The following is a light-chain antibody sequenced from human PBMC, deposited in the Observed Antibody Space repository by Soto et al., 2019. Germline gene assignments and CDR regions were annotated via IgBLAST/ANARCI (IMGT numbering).Light chain of an antibody. Sequence: QSVLTQPASVSGSPGQPITISCTGTSSDVGGYNYVSWYQQYPGKAPKLMIYDVTNRPSGVSNRFSGSKSGNTASLTISGLQAEDEADYYCSSCASSSPWVFGGGTKLTVL. V-gene: IGLV2-14*01. CDR1: SSDVGGYNY. CDR2: DVT. CDR3: SSCASSSPWV. J-gene: IGLJ2*01.